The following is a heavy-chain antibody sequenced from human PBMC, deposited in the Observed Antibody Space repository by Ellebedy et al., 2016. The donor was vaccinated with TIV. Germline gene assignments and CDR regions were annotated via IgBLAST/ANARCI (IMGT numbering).Heavy chain of an antibody. J-gene: IGHJ6*02. Sequence: SETLSLTXTVSGGSISSSSYYWGWIRQPPGKGLEWIGSIYYSGSTYYNPSLKSRVTISVDTSKNQFSLKLSSVTAADTAVYYCARGQGYDILNWDYYYYYGMDVWGQGTTVTVSS. CDR1: GGSISSSSYY. CDR3: ARGQGYDILNWDYYYYYGMDV. CDR2: IYYSGST. D-gene: IGHD3-9*01. V-gene: IGHV4-39*07.